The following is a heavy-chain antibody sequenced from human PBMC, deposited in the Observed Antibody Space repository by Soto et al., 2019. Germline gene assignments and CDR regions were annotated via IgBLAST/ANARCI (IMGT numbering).Heavy chain of an antibody. V-gene: IGHV4-39*01. CDR1: GGSVSSSSYY. CDR2: VYYSGST. CDR3: GRLEGLATISYYFDY. D-gene: IGHD3-9*01. J-gene: IGHJ4*02. Sequence: PSETLYLTCTVSGGSVSSSSYYWGWVRRPPGKGLEWIGSVYYSGSTYYNPSLESRVTISVDKSKNQFSLKLMSLSAADTAVYYCGRLEGLATISYYFDYWGQGALVTVSS.